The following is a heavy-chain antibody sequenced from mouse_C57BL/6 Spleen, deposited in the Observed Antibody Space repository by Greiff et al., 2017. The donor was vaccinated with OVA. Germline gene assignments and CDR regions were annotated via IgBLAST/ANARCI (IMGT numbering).Heavy chain of an antibody. Sequence: VQLQQSGAELVRPGASVKLSCTASGFTIKDDYMHWVKQRPEQGLEWVGWIDPENGDTEYASKFQGKATITADTSSNTAYLQLSSLTSEDTAVYYCTTPIPSLFDYWGQGTTLTVSS. J-gene: IGHJ2*01. CDR2: IDPENGDT. CDR1: GFTIKDDY. V-gene: IGHV14-4*01. CDR3: TTPIPSLFDY.